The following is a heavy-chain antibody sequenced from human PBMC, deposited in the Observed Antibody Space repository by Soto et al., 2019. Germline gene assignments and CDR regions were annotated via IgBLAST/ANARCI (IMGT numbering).Heavy chain of an antibody. V-gene: IGHV1-69*04. CDR1: GGTFSSYT. J-gene: IGHJ6*02. D-gene: IGHD1-26*01. Sequence: ASVKVSCKASGGTFSSYTISWVRQAPGQGLEWMGRIIPILGIANYAQKFQGRVTITADKSTSTAYMELSSLRSEDTAVYYCARDAAGARYYYYYGMDVWGQGTTVTV. CDR3: ARDAAGARYYYYYGMDV. CDR2: IIPILGIA.